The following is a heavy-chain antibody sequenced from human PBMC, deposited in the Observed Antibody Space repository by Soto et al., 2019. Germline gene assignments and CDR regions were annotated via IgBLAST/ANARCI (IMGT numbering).Heavy chain of an antibody. CDR3: ARGSGRGYTYSYGMDV. CDR2: ISSSSTTI. J-gene: IGHJ6*02. CDR1: GFTFSSYD. V-gene: IGHV3-48*02. D-gene: IGHD5-18*01. Sequence: EVQLVESGGGLVQPGGSLRLSCAASGFTFSSYDMNWVRQAPGKGLGWVSYISSSSTTIYYADSVKGRFTISRDNAKNSLYLQMNSLRDEDTAVYYCARGSGRGYTYSYGMDVWGQGTTVTVSS.